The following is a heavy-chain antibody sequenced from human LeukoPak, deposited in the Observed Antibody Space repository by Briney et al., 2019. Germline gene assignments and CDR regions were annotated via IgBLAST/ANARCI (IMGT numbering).Heavy chain of an antibody. CDR1: GFTFSSNA. CDR3: AKRGEWELGYVFDI. D-gene: IGHD1-26*01. CDR2: IISGGNT. V-gene: IGHV3-23*01. Sequence: GGSLRLSCAASGFTFSSNAMSWVRQAPGKGLEWVSTIISGGNTYYADSVKGRFTISRDNSKNTVYLQMNSLRAGDTAVYYCAKRGEWELGYVFDIWGQGTMVTVSS. J-gene: IGHJ3*02.